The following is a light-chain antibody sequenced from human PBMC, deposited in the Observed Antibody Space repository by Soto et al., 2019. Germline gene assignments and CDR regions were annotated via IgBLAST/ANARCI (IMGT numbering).Light chain of an antibody. V-gene: IGLV2-14*01. J-gene: IGLJ1*01. Sequence: QSVLAQPASVSGSPGQSITISCSGTISDFVLYNYVSWYQQHPGKAPKLMIYGVNNRPSGVSNRFSVSKSGNTPYLTISGLQADDEADYYCSSYTASSALQVFGTGTKVTVL. CDR2: GVN. CDR1: ISDFVLYNY. CDR3: SSYTASSALQV.